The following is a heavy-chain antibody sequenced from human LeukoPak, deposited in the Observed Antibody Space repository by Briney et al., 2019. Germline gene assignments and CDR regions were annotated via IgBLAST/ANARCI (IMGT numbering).Heavy chain of an antibody. Sequence: GSLRLSCAASGFTFSSYAMSWIRQPPGKGLEWIGYIYYSGSTNYNPSLKSRVTISVDTSKNQFSLKLSSVTAADTAVYYCARHVRGLFGSHTTHFDYWGQGTLVTVSS. CDR2: IYYSGST. CDR1: GFTFSSYA. J-gene: IGHJ4*02. CDR3: ARHVRGLFGSHTTHFDY. V-gene: IGHV4-59*08. D-gene: IGHD3-16*01.